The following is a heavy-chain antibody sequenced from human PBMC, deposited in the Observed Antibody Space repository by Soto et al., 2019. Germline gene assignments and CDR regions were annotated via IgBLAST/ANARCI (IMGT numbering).Heavy chain of an antibody. Sequence: PSETLSLTCTVSGSDITTYCWSWLRPSPAKGLECIGHIYDTGSTTYNPSLKSRVPISVDTSNGQLSLGLTSVTAXETALYYCARCPIDDNWFEPLAQGTLVTVSS. CDR3: ARCPIDDNWFEP. D-gene: IGHD2-21*01. CDR2: IYDTGST. V-gene: IGHV4-4*09. CDR1: GSDITTYC. J-gene: IGHJ5*02.